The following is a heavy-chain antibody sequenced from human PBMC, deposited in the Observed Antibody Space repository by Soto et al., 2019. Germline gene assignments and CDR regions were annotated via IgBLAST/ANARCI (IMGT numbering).Heavy chain of an antibody. J-gene: IGHJ4*02. D-gene: IGHD1-26*01. Sequence: QVQLQESGPGLVKPSQTLSLTCTVSGGSISSTGYFWTWIRQHPGKGLEWIGYIFYSGSTFHNPSLKSRVTISVDTSKHQFSLELSSVTAADTAVYYCAREAGSGDYFDYWGQGTLVTVSS. CDR3: AREAGSGDYFDY. CDR2: IFYSGST. CDR1: GGSISSTGYF. V-gene: IGHV4-31*03.